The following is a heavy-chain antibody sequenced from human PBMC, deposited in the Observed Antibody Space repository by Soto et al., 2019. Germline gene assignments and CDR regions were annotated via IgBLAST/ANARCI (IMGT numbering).Heavy chain of an antibody. CDR2: ISAYNGNT. J-gene: IGHJ4*02. V-gene: IGHV1-18*01. CDR1: GYTLTELS. D-gene: IGHD6-19*01. Sequence: GASVKVSCKVSGYTLTELSMHWVRQAPGQGLEWMGWISAYNGNTNYAQKLQGRVTMTTDTSTSTAYMELRSLRSDDTAVYYCARDPGVAVAPGPSIDYWGQGTLVTVSS. CDR3: ARDPGVAVAPGPSIDY.